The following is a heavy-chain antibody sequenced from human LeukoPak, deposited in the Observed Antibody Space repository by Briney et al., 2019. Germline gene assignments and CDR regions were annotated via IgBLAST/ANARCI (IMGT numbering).Heavy chain of an antibody. CDR2: INHSGST. Sequence: SETLSLTCAVHGGSFSGYYWSWIRQPPGKGLEWIGEINHSGSTNYNPSLKSRVTISVDTSKNQFSLKLSSVTAADTAVYYCARGEWYIDYWGQGTLVTVSS. J-gene: IGHJ4*02. CDR3: ARGEWYIDY. V-gene: IGHV4-34*01. CDR1: GGSFSGYY. D-gene: IGHD2-8*01.